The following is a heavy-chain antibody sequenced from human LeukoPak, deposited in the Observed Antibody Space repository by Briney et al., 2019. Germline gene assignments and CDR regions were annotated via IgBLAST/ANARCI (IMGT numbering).Heavy chain of an antibody. CDR3: ARGSRELYYFDY. V-gene: IGHV4-59*01. CDR2: IYYSGSS. Sequence: SETLSLTCTVSGGSISSYYWSWIRQPPGKGLEWIGYIYYSGSSKYNPSLKSRVTISVDASKTQFSLKLNSVTAADTAVYYCARGSRELYYFDYWGQGTLVTVSS. J-gene: IGHJ4*02. CDR1: GGSISSYY. D-gene: IGHD1-7*01.